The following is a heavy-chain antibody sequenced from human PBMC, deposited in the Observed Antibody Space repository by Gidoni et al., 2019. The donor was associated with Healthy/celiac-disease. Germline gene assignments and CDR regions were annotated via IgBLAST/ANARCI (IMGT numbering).Heavy chain of an antibody. CDR1: GFTFDDYA. Sequence: EVQLVESGGGLVQPGRSLRLSCAASGFTFDDYAMHWVRQAPGKGLEWVSGISWNSGSIGYADSVKGRFTISRDNAKNSLYLQMNSLRAEDTALYYCAKETLRGDAFDIWGQGTMVTVSS. CDR3: AKETLRGDAFDI. V-gene: IGHV3-9*01. CDR2: ISWNSGSI. J-gene: IGHJ3*02. D-gene: IGHD3-10*01.